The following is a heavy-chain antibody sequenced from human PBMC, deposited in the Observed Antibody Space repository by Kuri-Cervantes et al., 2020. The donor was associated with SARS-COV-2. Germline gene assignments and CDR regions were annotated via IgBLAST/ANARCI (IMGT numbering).Heavy chain of an antibody. CDR1: GFTFNTCA. D-gene: IGHD2-21*01. CDR2: ISSDGSNK. Sequence: GESLKISCAASGFTFNTCAMHWVRQAPGKGLEWVAMISSDGSNKNYADSVKGRFTISRDNSKNTLYLQINGLRTEDTAVFYCAKARVGVFDFWGQGALVTVSS. V-gene: IGHV3-30*04. J-gene: IGHJ4*02. CDR3: AKARVGVFDF.